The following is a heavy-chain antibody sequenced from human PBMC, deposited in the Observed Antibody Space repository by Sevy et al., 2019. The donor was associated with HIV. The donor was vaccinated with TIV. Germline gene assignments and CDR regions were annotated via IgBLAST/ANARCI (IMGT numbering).Heavy chain of an antibody. CDR3: ARVRVVAADYYFDY. D-gene: IGHD6-13*01. CDR2: ISSGSRYT. CDR1: GFSFSDYY. V-gene: IGHV3-11*06. Sequence: GGSLRLSCAASGFSFSDYYMTWIRQAPGKGLEWVSYISSGSRYTNYVDSVKGRFAISRDNAENSLYLQMSSLRAEDTAVYYCARVRVVAADYYFDYWGQGTLVTVSS. J-gene: IGHJ4*02.